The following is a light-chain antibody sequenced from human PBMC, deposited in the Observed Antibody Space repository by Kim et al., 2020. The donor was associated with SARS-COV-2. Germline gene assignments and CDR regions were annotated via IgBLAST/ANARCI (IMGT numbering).Light chain of an antibody. CDR1: QNINSN. Sequence: EIVMTQSPATLSVSPVERATLSCRASQNINSNFAWYQQKRGQAPRLLSYGASTRATGIPARFSGSGSGTEFTLTISSLLSEDFAVYFCQQYNDWLRTFWQGTKVESK. J-gene: IGKJ1*01. V-gene: IGKV3-15*01. CDR3: QQYNDWLRT. CDR2: GAS.